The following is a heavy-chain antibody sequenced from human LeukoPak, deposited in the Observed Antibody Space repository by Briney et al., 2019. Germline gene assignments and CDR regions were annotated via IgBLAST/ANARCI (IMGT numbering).Heavy chain of an antibody. CDR3: ARDPVTYYYDSSGYSTYYYYGMDV. V-gene: IGHV3-66*01. D-gene: IGHD3-22*01. CDR2: IYSGGST. CDR1: GFTVSSNY. Sequence: GGSLRLSCAASGFTVSSNYMSWVRQAPGKGLEWVSVIYSGGSTYYADSVKGRFTISRDNSKNTLYLQMNSLRAEDTAVYYCARDPVTYYYDSSGYSTYYYYGMDVWGQGTTVTVSS. J-gene: IGHJ6*02.